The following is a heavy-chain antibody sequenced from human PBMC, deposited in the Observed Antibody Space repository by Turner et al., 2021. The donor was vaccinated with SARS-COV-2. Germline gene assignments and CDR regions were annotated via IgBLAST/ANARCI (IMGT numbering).Heavy chain of an antibody. V-gene: IGHV3-30*18. CDR2: ISYDGSNK. J-gene: IGHJ4*02. CDR3: AKGGWYYDILTGSYFEY. D-gene: IGHD3-9*01. Sequence: VQLLESGGGSVQPGGSRRLSCAASGFTFSSYGMHWVRQAPGKGLEWVAVISYDGSNKYYADSVKGRFTISRDNSKNTLYLQMNSLRAEDTAVYYCAKGGWYYDILTGSYFEYWGQGTLVTVSS. CDR1: GFTFSSYG.